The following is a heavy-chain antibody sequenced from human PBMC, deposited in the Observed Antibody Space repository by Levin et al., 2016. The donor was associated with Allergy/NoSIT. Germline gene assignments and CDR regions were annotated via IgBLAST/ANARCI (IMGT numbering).Heavy chain of an antibody. CDR3: ARSGRYFDWLDS. V-gene: IGHV4-34*01. CDR1: GGSVSFYY. D-gene: IGHD3-9*01. J-gene: IGHJ5*01. Sequence: SETLSLTCAVYGGSVSFYYWSWIRQPPGKGLEWIGEINDSGRTNYNPSLKSRVTISIDTSVNQFSLRVNSVTAADTAVYYCARSGRYFDWLDSAGQGTLVTVSS. CDR2: INDSGRT.